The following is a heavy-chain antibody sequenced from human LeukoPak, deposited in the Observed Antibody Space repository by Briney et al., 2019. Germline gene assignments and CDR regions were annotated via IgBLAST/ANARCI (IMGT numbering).Heavy chain of an antibody. J-gene: IGHJ5*02. CDR2: IIPILGIA. CDR1: GGTFSSYA. CDR3: ARAPDYYDSSGYHH. V-gene: IGHV1-69*04. Sequence: SVKVSCKASGGTFSSYAISWVRQAPGQGLEWMGRIIPILGIANYARKFQGRVTITADKSTSTAYMELSSLRSEDTAVYYCARAPDYYDSSGYHHWGQGTLVTVSS. D-gene: IGHD3-22*01.